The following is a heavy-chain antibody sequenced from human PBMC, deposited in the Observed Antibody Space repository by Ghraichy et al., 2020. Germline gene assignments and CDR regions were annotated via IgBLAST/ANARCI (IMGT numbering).Heavy chain of an antibody. CDR2: IFPKSGDR. V-gene: IGHV1-2*02. J-gene: IGHJ4*02. CDR1: GYTFTDYF. CDR3: AGEYCSGGACWQGFDY. Sequence: ASVKVSCKASGYTFTDYFIHWVRQAPGQGLEWMGWIFPKSGDRNSAQQFQDRVTMTRDTSITTAYLELSRLRSDDTAVYFCAGEYCSGGACWQGFDYWGQGTLFSVSS. D-gene: IGHD2-8*02.